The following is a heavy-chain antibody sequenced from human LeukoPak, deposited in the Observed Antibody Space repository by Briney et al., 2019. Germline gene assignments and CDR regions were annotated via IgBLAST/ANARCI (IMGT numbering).Heavy chain of an antibody. D-gene: IGHD3-3*01. Sequence: PSETLSLTCTVSGYSISSGYYWGWIRQPPGKGLEWIGSIYHSGSTYYNPSLKSRVTISVDTSKNQFSLKLSSVTAADTAVYYCARNRDDFWSGYSIGIYYYYMDVWGKGTTVTVSS. CDR2: IYHSGST. CDR1: GYSISSGYY. J-gene: IGHJ6*03. V-gene: IGHV4-38-2*02. CDR3: ARNRDDFWSGYSIGIYYYYMDV.